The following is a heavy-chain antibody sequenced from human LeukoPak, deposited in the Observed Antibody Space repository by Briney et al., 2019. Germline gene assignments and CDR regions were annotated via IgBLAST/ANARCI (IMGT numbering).Heavy chain of an antibody. D-gene: IGHD5-12*01. J-gene: IGHJ4*02. CDR2: IYYRGTT. CDR3: ARLPRYGGYDHFDY. V-gene: IGHV4-59*12. Sequence: KASETLSLTCTVSGDSIYSYYWSWIRQPPGKGLEWIGYIYYRGTTSYNPFLKRRVTISVDTSNNQFSLKLNSVTAADTAVYYCARLPRYGGYDHFDYWGQGILVIVSS. CDR1: GDSIYSYY.